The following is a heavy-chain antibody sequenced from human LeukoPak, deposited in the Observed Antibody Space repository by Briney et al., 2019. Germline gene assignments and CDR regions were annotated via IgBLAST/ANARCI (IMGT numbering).Heavy chain of an antibody. CDR3: AREEIYYDSSGYYYDY. D-gene: IGHD3-22*01. Sequence: GASVKVSCKASGYTFTSYGISWVRQAPGQGLEWMGWISAYNGNTNYAQKLQGRVTMTTDTSTSTAYMELRSLRSDDTAVYYCAREEIYYDSSGYYYDYWGQGTLVTVSS. CDR1: GYTFTSYG. CDR2: ISAYNGNT. J-gene: IGHJ4*02. V-gene: IGHV1-18*01.